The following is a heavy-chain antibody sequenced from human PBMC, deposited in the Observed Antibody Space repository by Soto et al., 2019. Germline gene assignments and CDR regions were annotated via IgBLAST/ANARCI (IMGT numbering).Heavy chain of an antibody. J-gene: IGHJ4*02. CDR1: GFSFSSYW. CDR2: IKQDGSEK. CDR3: ARDELAAAGTLDY. D-gene: IGHD6-13*01. V-gene: IGHV3-7*05. Sequence: QSGGSLRLSCAASGFSFSSYWMHWVRQAPGKGLEWVANIKQDGSEKYYVDSVKGRFTISRDNAKNSLYLQMNSLRAEDTAVYYCARDELAAAGTLDYWGQGTLVTVSS.